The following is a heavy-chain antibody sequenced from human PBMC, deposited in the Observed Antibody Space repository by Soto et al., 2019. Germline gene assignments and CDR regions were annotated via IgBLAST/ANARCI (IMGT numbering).Heavy chain of an antibody. CDR3: ARASASSMLRGVIRN. CDR1: GGSISGDNW. Sequence: VQLQESGPGLVKASGTLSLTCAFSGGSISGDNWWTWVRQPPGKGLEWIGEMYHSGSTNYSPSLKSRVTILVDKSKNQFSLKLTSVTAADTALYYCARASASSMLRGVIRNWGQGTLVTVSS. V-gene: IGHV4-4*02. D-gene: IGHD3-10*01. J-gene: IGHJ4*02. CDR2: MYHSGST.